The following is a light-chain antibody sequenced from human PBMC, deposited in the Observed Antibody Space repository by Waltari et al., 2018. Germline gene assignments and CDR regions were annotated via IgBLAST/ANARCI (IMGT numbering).Light chain of an antibody. CDR3: QQRSDWPRT. V-gene: IGKV3-11*01. J-gene: IGKJ1*01. CDR2: DAS. Sequence: EIVLTQSPATLSLSPGERATLSCRASQSVSSYLAWYQQKPGQAPRLLIYDASNRATGIPARFSGSASGTDFTLTISSLEPEDFAVYYCQQRSDWPRTFGQGTKVELK. CDR1: QSVSSY.